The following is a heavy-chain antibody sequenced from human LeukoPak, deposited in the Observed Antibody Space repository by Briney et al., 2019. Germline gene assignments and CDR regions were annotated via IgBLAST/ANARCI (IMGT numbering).Heavy chain of an antibody. J-gene: IGHJ4*02. CDR2: MNPDGRHT. CDR3: AADCGDN. V-gene: IGHV3-7*01. D-gene: IGHD2-21*02. CDR1: GFTFSVHW. Sequence: GGSLRLSCTASGFTFSVHWMSWVRQVPGKGLEWVAPMNPDGRHTYYVDSVKGRFTISTDNAKNSLFLQMDSLRVEDTAVYYCAADCGDNWGQGTLVTVSS.